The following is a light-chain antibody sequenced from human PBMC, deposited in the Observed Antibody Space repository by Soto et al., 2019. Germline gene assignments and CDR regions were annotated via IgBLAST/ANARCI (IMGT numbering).Light chain of an antibody. J-gene: IGLJ1*01. CDR1: RSDIGSYNY. CDR3: ISYTGSSTPSYV. Sequence: ALTQPASVSGSPGQSITISCSGTRSDIGSYNYVAWYQQFPGKTPKVLIYGVSNRPSGVSSRFSGSKSGNTASLTISGLQAEDEADYYCISYTGSSTPSYVFGTGTKVTV. V-gene: IGLV2-14*01. CDR2: GVS.